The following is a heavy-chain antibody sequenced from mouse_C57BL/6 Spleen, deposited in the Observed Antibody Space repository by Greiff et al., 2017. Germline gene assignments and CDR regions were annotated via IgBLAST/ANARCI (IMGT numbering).Heavy chain of an antibody. Sequence: QVQLKESGAELVRPGASVTLSCKASGYTFTDYEMHWVKQTPVHGLEWIGAIDPETGGTAYNQKFKGKAILTADKSSSTAYMELRSLTSEDSAVDYCTRDYGSRKYYFDYWGQGTTLTVSS. CDR1: GYTFTDYE. J-gene: IGHJ2*01. CDR3: TRDYGSRKYYFDY. D-gene: IGHD1-1*01. CDR2: IDPETGGT. V-gene: IGHV1-15*01.